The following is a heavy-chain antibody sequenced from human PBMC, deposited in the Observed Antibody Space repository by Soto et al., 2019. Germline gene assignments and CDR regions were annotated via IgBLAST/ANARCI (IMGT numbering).Heavy chain of an antibody. CDR2: ISYTVDA. Sequence: HVQLQESGPGLVKPSEPLSLTCSVSAGSISRYYWGWVRQSPGEGLEWIAHISYTVDASYNPSLKSRVTISLDTSKIQIALRLMSVTAADTAVYYCVGSLMSRAMESFDYWGQGTLVTVTS. CDR1: AGSISRYY. J-gene: IGHJ4*02. V-gene: IGHV4-59*01. CDR3: VGSLMSRAMESFDY. D-gene: IGHD5-18*01.